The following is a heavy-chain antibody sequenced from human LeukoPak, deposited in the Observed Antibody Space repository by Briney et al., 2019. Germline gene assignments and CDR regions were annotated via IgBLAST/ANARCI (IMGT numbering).Heavy chain of an antibody. J-gene: IGHJ4*02. CDR2: ISDRGRT. V-gene: IGHV4-34*01. D-gene: IGHD3-3*01. Sequence: PETLSLTCAVYGGSVRGYYWSWIRQPPGKGLEWIGEISDRGRTHYNPSLESRVSMSVDTSKNQFALQLNSVTAADTAVYYCARVPLRFLEPFDYWGQGILVTVSS. CDR1: GGSVRGYY. CDR3: ARVPLRFLEPFDY.